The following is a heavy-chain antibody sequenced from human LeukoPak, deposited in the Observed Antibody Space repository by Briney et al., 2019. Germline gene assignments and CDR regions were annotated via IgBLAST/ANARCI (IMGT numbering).Heavy chain of an antibody. CDR2: INHSGST. J-gene: IGHJ4*02. CDR3: ARGKRYSSSWYPFDY. Sequence: PSETLSLTCAVYGGSFSGYYWSWIRQPPGKGLEWNGEINHSGSTNYNPSLKSRVTISVDTSKNQFSLKLSSVTAADTAVYYCARGKRYSSSWYPFDYWGQGTLVTVSS. D-gene: IGHD6-13*01. V-gene: IGHV4-34*01. CDR1: GGSFSGYY.